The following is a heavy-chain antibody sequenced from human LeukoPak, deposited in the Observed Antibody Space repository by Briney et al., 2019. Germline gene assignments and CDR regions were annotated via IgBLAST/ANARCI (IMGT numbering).Heavy chain of an antibody. CDR2: SRGKANSYTT. CDR1: GFTFSDYC. D-gene: IGHD2-8*01. CDR3: ARAGVRTYFDS. Sequence: GGSLRLSCAVFGFTFSDYCVDWVRQAPGKGLEWVGRSRGKANSYTTEYAASVKGRFTISRDESKNSLYLQMNSLKTEDTALYYCARAGVRTYFDSWGQGTLVTVSS. J-gene: IGHJ4*02. V-gene: IGHV3-72*01.